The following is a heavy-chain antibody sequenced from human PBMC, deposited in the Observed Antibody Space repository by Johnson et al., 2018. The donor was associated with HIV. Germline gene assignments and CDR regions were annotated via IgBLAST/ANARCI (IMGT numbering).Heavy chain of an antibody. CDR3: ARDRDRLNWNYGALDI. CDR1: GFTFSSYG. J-gene: IGHJ3*02. V-gene: IGHV3-30*19. D-gene: IGHD1-7*01. Sequence: VQLVESGGGVVQPGRSLRLSCAASGFTFSSYGMHWVRQAPGKGLEWVAFISYDGSNKYYADSVKARFTISRDNSKNTLYLQMNSLRAEDTAVYYCARDRDRLNWNYGALDIWGQGTMVTVSS. CDR2: ISYDGSNK.